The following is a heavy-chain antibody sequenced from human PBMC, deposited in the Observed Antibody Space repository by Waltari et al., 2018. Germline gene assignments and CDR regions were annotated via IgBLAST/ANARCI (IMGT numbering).Heavy chain of an antibody. CDR3: VKESMTHYYLDS. CDR1: GFSFEDYT. Sequence: ELQLVESGGGLVQPGGSLRLACAASGFSFEDYTMHWVRQAPGKGLEWVASLTWNRVGIGYAEAVKGRFTIARDNAKNALYLQMNSLKVEDTALYYCVKESMTHYYLDSWGQGTPVTVSS. V-gene: IGHV3-9*01. J-gene: IGHJ4*02. CDR2: LTWNRVGI. D-gene: IGHD6-6*01.